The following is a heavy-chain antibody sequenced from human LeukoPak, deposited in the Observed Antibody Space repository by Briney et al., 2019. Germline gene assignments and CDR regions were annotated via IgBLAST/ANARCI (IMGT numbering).Heavy chain of an antibody. D-gene: IGHD3-9*01. J-gene: IGHJ4*02. Sequence: SETLSLTCTVSGYSISSGYYWGWIRQPPGKGLEWIGSIYHSGSTYYNPSLKSRVTISVDTSKNQFSLKLSSVTAADTAVYYCARGRLLRYFEADFDYWGQGTLVTVSS. CDR1: GYSISSGYY. V-gene: IGHV4-38-2*02. CDR3: ARGRLLRYFEADFDY. CDR2: IYHSGST.